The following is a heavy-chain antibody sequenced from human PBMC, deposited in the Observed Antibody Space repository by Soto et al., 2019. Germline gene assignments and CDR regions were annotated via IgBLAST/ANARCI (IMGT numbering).Heavy chain of an antibody. CDR3: ARLGAVHIWGSYRYTHAFDI. CDR2: IYYSGST. CDR1: GGSISSYY. D-gene: IGHD3-16*02. J-gene: IGHJ3*02. Sequence: SETLSLTCTVSGGSISSYYWSWIRQPPGKGLEWIGYIYYSGSTNYNPSLKSRVTISVDTSKNQFSLKLGPVTAADTAVYYCARLGAVHIWGSYRYTHAFDIWGQGTMVTVSS. V-gene: IGHV4-59*08.